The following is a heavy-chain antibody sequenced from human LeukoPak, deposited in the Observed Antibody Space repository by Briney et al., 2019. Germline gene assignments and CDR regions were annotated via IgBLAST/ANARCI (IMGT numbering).Heavy chain of an antibody. CDR2: IWYSGSA. V-gene: IGHV4-39*01. CDR3: LKHAGGIILT. D-gene: IGHD1-1*01. J-gene: IGHJ5*02. CDR1: GDSISGSDYY. Sequence: SETLSLTCNVSGDSISGSDYYWGWIRHPPGKGLEWIANIWYSGSAYYNPSLQSRVTITVDTSKNQFSLNVKSVTAADSAVYYCLKHAGGIILTWGQGTRVTVSS.